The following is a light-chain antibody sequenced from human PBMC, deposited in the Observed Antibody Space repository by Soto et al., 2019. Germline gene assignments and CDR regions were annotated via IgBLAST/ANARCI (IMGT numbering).Light chain of an antibody. Sequence: QSALTQPPSASGSPGQSVTISCTGSSSDVGGHNYVSWYQQHPGKAPKLMIYEVNKRPSGVPDRFSGSKSGNTASLSVSGLQADDEADYYCSSYAGSNNLVFGGGTKLTAL. CDR3: SSYAGSNNLV. V-gene: IGLV2-8*01. J-gene: IGLJ2*01. CDR1: SSDVGGHNY. CDR2: EVN.